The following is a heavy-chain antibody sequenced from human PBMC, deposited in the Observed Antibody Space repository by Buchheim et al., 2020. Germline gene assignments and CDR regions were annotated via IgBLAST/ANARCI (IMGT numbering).Heavy chain of an antibody. CDR3: ARAYYYGSGSDAFDI. CDR2: IDWDDAK. Sequence: QVTLKESGPALVKPTQTLTLTCTFSGFSLSTSGMRVSWIRQPPGKALEWLARIDWDDAKFYSTSLKTRLTISKDTSNNQVVLTMTNMDPVDTATYYCARAYYYGSGSDAFDIWGQGT. CDR1: GFSLSTSGMR. D-gene: IGHD3-10*01. V-gene: IGHV2-70*04. J-gene: IGHJ3*02.